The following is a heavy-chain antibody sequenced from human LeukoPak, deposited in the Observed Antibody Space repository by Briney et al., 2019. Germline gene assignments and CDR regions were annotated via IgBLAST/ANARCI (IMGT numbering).Heavy chain of an antibody. Sequence: ASVKVSCKASGYAFTSHDINWVRQASGQGLEWMGWMNPNSGNTGYAQKFQGRVTMTRNTSISTAYMELSSLRSEDTAVYYCARGVGYCSSTSCYSDYWGQGTLVTVSS. CDR2: MNPNSGNT. D-gene: IGHD2-2*01. V-gene: IGHV1-8*01. J-gene: IGHJ4*02. CDR3: ARGVGYCSSTSCYSDY. CDR1: GYAFTSHD.